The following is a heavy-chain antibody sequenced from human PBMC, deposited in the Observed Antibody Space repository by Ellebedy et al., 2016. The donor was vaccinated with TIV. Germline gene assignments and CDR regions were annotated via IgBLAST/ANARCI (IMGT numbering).Heavy chain of an antibody. D-gene: IGHD7-27*01. CDR3: ARGRDLTGDRTWYFDL. Sequence: ASVKVSCKASGYTFTGYYLHWVRQAPGQGLEWMGYVNPNTGGTNYAQKFQGRVTMTRDTSTSTVYMELSSLRSEDTAVYYCARGRDLTGDRTWYFDLWGRGTLVTVSS. J-gene: IGHJ2*01. CDR2: VNPNTGGT. V-gene: IGHV1-2*02. CDR1: GYTFTGYY.